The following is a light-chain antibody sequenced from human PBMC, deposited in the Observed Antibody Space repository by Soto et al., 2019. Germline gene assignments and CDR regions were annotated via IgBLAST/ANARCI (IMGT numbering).Light chain of an antibody. CDR2: LNSDGSH. CDR3: QTWGTGFWV. J-gene: IGLJ3*02. CDR1: SGHSSYA. V-gene: IGLV4-69*01. Sequence: QPVLTQSPSASASLGASVKLTCTLSSGHSSYAIAWHQQQPEKGPRYLMKLNSDGSHSKGDGIPDRFSGSSSGAERYLTISSLQSEDEADYYCQTWGTGFWVFGGGTKLAFL.